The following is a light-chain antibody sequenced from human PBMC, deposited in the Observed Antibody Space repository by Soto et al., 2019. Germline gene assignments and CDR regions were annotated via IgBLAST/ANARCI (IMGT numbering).Light chain of an antibody. V-gene: IGLV2-14*01. Sequence: QSALTQPASVSWSPGQSITITCTGTSSDVGGYKYVSWYQQNPGKAPKLLIYMVSNRPSGVSNRFSGSKAGNTASLTISGLQAEDEADYYCSSYTATSTYVFGTGTKVTVL. CDR3: SSYTATSTYV. CDR1: SSDVGGYKY. J-gene: IGLJ1*01. CDR2: MVS.